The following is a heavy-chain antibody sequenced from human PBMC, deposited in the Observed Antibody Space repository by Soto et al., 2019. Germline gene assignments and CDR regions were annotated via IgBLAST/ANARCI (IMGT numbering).Heavy chain of an antibody. CDR2: ISSSSSTI. CDR1: GFTFSSYS. V-gene: IGHV3-48*02. J-gene: IGHJ6*02. D-gene: IGHD1-26*01. CDR3: ARSWGYHYYYGMDV. Sequence: EVQLVESGGGLVQPGGSLRLSCAASGFTFSSYSMNWVRQAPGKGLEWVSYISSSSSTIYYADSVKGRFTISRDNAKNSLYLQMNSLRDEDTAVYYCARSWGYHYYYGMDVWGQGTTVTVSS.